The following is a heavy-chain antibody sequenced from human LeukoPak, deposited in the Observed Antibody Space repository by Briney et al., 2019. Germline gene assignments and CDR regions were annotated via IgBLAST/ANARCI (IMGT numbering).Heavy chain of an antibody. D-gene: IGHD5-24*01. J-gene: IGHJ4*02. CDR1: GFTFSSYA. V-gene: IGHV3-23*01. CDR3: ARGGMATIERPFDY. Sequence: GGSLRLSCAASGFTFSSYAMSWVRQAPGKGLEWVSAISGSGGSTYYADSVKGRFTISRDNSKNTLYLQMNSLRAEDTAVYYCARGGMATIERPFDYWGQGTLVTVSS. CDR2: ISGSGGST.